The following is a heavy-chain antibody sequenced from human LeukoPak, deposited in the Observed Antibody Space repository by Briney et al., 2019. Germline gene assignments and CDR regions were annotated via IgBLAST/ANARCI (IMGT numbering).Heavy chain of an antibody. Sequence: GGSLRLSCAASGFTFSSYAMSWVRQAPGKGLEWVSAISGSGGSTYYADSVKGRLTISRDNSKNTLYLQMNSLRAEDTAVYYCARVGPQDYYYMDVWGKGTTVTVSS. CDR2: ISGSGGST. J-gene: IGHJ6*03. CDR1: GFTFSSYA. CDR3: ARVGPQDYYYMDV. D-gene: IGHD2-15*01. V-gene: IGHV3-23*01.